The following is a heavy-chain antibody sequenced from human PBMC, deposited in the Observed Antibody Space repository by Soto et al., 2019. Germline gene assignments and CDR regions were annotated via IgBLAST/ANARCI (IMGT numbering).Heavy chain of an antibody. J-gene: IGHJ3*02. V-gene: IGHV1-69*13. CDR3: ATYYYDSSGYAGTDAFDI. D-gene: IGHD3-22*01. Sequence: ASLKVSCKASGGTFSSYSISWVRQDPGRGIEWMGGIIPIFGTANYAQKFQGRVTITADESTSTAYMELSSLRSEDTAVYYCATYYYDSSGYAGTDAFDIWGQGTMVTVSS. CDR2: IIPIFGTA. CDR1: GGTFSSYS.